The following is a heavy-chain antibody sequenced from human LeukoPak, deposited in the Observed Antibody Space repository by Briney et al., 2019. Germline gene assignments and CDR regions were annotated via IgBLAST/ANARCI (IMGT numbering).Heavy chain of an antibody. CDR1: GFTFTSYA. CDR3: AKDRGGGAAAELDF. V-gene: IGHV3-23*01. Sequence: RGSLRLSCAASGFTFTSYAMSWVRQAPGKGLECVSAISYSGGSTYYADSVKGRFTISRDNSKNTLYLQLNSLRAEDTAIYYCAKDRGGGAAAELDFWGQGTLVAVSS. CDR2: ISYSGGST. D-gene: IGHD6-13*01. J-gene: IGHJ4*02.